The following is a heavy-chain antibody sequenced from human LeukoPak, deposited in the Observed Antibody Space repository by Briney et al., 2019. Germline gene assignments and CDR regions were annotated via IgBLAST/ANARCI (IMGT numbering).Heavy chain of an antibody. CDR2: INSNGEDT. Sequence: GGSLRLSCAASGFTFSHYSFHWVRQAPGKGLEYVSAINSNGEDTYYVNSVRGRFTVFRDNSKNTLYLQMGNLGPEDMAVYYCARDPGRSPDYWGQGALVTVSS. CDR1: GFTFSHYS. CDR3: ARDPGRSPDY. D-gene: IGHD1-26*01. V-gene: IGHV3-64*01. J-gene: IGHJ4*02.